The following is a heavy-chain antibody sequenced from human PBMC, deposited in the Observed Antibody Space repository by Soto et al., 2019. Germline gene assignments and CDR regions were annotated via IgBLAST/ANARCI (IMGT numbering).Heavy chain of an antibody. CDR2: ISSSSSTI. V-gene: IGHV3-48*01. D-gene: IGHD3-22*01. J-gene: IGHJ4*02. CDR1: GFTFSSYS. Sequence: GGSLRLSCSSSGFTFSSYSMNWVRQAPGKGLEWVSYISSSSSTIYYADSVKGRFTISRDNAKNSLYLQMNSLRAEDTAVYYCAREAIQYYYDSSGYSQPFDYWGQGT. CDR3: AREAIQYYYDSSGYSQPFDY.